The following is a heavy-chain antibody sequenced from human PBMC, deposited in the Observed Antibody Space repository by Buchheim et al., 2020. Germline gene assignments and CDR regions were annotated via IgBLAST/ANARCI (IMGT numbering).Heavy chain of an antibody. V-gene: IGHV4-31*03. CDR2: IYYSGST. D-gene: IGHD6-19*01. J-gene: IGHJ3*02. Sequence: QVQLQESGPGLVKPSQTLSLTCTVSGVSISSGGYYWSWIRQHPGKGLEWIGYIYYSGSTYYNPSLKSRVTISVDTSKNQYYLKLSSVTAADTAVYYCARAVWGPDIYSQQWLTTFDIWGQGT. CDR3: ARAVWGPDIYSQQWLTTFDI. CDR1: GVSISSGGYY.